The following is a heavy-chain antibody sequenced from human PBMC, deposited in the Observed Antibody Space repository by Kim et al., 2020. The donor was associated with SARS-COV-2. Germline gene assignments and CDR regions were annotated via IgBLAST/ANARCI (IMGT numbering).Heavy chain of an antibody. J-gene: IGHJ4*02. Sequence: GNPTYAQGFTGRFVFSLDTSVSTAYLQISSLKAEDTAVYYCAREGYSYEYWGQGTLVTVSS. D-gene: IGHD5-18*01. V-gene: IGHV7-4-1*02. CDR3: AREGYSYEY. CDR2: GNP.